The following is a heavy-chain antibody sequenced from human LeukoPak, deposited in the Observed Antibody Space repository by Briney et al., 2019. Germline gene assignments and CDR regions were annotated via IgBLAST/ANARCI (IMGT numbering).Heavy chain of an antibody. J-gene: IGHJ4*02. CDR2: IIHILGIA. Sequence: GASVKVYCKASGGTFSSYAISWVRQAPGQGLEWMGRIIHILGIANYAQKFQGRVTITADKSTSTAYMDLSSLRSEDTAVYYCARDNYGSGSMRGSFLGYWGQGTLVTVSS. CDR1: GGTFSSYA. V-gene: IGHV1-69*04. CDR3: ARDNYGSGSMRGSFLGY. D-gene: IGHD3-10*01.